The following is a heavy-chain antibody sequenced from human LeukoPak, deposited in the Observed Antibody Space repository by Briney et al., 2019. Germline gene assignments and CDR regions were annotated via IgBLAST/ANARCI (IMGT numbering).Heavy chain of an antibody. CDR2: ISGSDGST. CDR3: ARGGVDHYGSGTYYLMYYFDH. J-gene: IGHJ4*02. Sequence: GGSLRLSCAASGFTFSSYAMSWVRQAPGKGLEWVSGISGSDGSTNYADSVKGRFTISRENSKNTLYLQMNSVRAEDTAVYFCARGGVDHYGSGTYYLMYYFDHWGQGALVTVSS. D-gene: IGHD3-10*01. CDR1: GFTFSSYA. V-gene: IGHV3-23*01.